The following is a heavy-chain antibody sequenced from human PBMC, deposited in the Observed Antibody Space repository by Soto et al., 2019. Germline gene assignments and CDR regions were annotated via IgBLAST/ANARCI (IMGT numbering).Heavy chain of an antibody. V-gene: IGHV1-18*01. CDR1: GYTFNFYG. CDR3: ARIGVSSGHESPDFDS. Sequence: GASVKVFCKASGYTFNFYGITWVRQAPGQGLEWMGWISGFNGNTNYAADLQGRVTMTTDTSTSTAYMEHRGLRSDDTAVYYCARIGVSSGHESPDFDSWGQGTLVTVSS. CDR2: ISGFNGNT. J-gene: IGHJ4*02. D-gene: IGHD3-16*01.